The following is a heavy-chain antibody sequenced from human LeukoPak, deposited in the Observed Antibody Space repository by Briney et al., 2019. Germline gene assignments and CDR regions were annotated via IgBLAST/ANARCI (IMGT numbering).Heavy chain of an antibody. V-gene: IGHV3-30*02. CDR1: GFTFSSYG. CDR3: ARNSSGYLDY. J-gene: IGHJ4*02. D-gene: IGHD6-19*01. Sequence: PGGSLRLSCAASGFTFSSYGMHWVRQAPGKGLEWVAFIRYDGSSKYYADSVKGRSTISRDNSKNTLYLQMNSLRAEDTAVYYCARNSSGYLDYWGQGTLVTVSS. CDR2: IRYDGSSK.